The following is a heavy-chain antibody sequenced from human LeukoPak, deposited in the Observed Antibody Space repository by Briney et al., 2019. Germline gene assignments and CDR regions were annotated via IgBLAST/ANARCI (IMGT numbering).Heavy chain of an antibody. Sequence: GGSLRLSCAASGFTFSSYAMHWVRQAPGKGLEWVAVISYDGSNKYYADSVKGRFTIPRDNSKNTLYLQMNSLRAEDTAVYYCARDLGYCSGGSCYGIDYWGQGTLVTVSS. CDR2: ISYDGSNK. J-gene: IGHJ4*02. CDR1: GFTFSSYA. D-gene: IGHD2-15*01. V-gene: IGHV3-30*04. CDR3: ARDLGYCSGGSCYGIDY.